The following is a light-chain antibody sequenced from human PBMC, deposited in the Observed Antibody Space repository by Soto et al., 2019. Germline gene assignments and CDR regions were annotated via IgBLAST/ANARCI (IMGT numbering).Light chain of an antibody. V-gene: IGKV1-5*03. CDR1: QTISDS. J-gene: IGKJ1*01. CDR3: QQYNSYSWT. CDR2: KAS. Sequence: DIQMTQSPSSLSASVGDRVTITCRASQTISDSLAWYQQKPGKAPKLLIYKASSLESGVPSRFSGSGSETEFTLTISSLQPDDFATYYCQQYNSYSWTFGQGTKVDIK.